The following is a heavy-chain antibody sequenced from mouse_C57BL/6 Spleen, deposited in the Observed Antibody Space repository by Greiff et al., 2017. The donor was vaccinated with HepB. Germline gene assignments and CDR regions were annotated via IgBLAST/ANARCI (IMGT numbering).Heavy chain of an antibody. J-gene: IGHJ2*01. CDR2: ISSGGSYT. D-gene: IGHD1-1*01. Sequence: EVQLQESGGDLVKPGGSLKLSCAASGFTFSSYGMSWVRQTPDKRLEWVATISSGGSYTYYPDSVKGRFTISRDNAKNTLYLQMSSLKSEDTAMYYCARRGDYGSSYVTWGQGTTLTVSS. CDR1: GFTFSSYG. V-gene: IGHV5-6*01. CDR3: ARRGDYGSSYVT.